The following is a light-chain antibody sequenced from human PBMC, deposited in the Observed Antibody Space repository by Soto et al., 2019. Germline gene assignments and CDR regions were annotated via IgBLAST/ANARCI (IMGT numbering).Light chain of an antibody. Sequence: SYELTQPPSVSVSPGQTASITCSGDKLGDKYACWYQQKPGQSPVLVIYQDSKRPSGIPERFSGSNSGNTATLTISGTQAMDEADYYCQSTDNSGSNYVFGSGTKVTVL. CDR2: QDS. CDR3: QSTDNSGSNYV. V-gene: IGLV3-1*01. CDR1: KLGDKY. J-gene: IGLJ1*01.